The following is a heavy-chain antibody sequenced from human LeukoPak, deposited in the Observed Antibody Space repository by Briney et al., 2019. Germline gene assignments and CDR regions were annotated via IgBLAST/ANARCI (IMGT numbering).Heavy chain of an antibody. CDR3: ARQDYYGSGSYSPAPFDY. V-gene: IGHV4-30-4*01. CDR1: VGSISSGDYY. J-gene: IGHJ4*02. D-gene: IGHD3-10*01. Sequence: SETLSLTCTVSVGSISSGDYYWSWIRQPPGKGLEWIGYIYYSGSTYYNPSLKSRITISVDTSKNQFSLKVSSVTAADTAVYYCARQDYYGSGSYSPAPFDYWGQGTLVTVSS. CDR2: IYYSGST.